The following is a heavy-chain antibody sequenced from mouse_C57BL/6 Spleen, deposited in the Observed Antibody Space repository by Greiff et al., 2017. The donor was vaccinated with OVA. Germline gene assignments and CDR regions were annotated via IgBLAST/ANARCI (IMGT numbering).Heavy chain of an antibody. Sequence: QFQLQQSGAELVRPGASVTLSCKASGYTFTDYEMHWVKQTPVHGLEWIGAIDPETGGTAYNQKFKGKAILTADKSSSTAYMELRSLTSEDSAVYYCTRLTGTYWYFDVWGTGTTVTVSS. CDR1: GYTFTDYE. J-gene: IGHJ1*03. CDR3: TRLTGTYWYFDV. CDR2: IDPETGGT. V-gene: IGHV1-15*01. D-gene: IGHD4-1*01.